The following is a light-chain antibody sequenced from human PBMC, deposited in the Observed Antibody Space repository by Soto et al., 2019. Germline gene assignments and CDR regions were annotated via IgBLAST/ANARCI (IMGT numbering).Light chain of an antibody. CDR3: SSDAGRSSLEV. CDR1: SCDMGSYNL. J-gene: IGLJ1*01. V-gene: IGLV2-23*03. Sequence: QSALTQPASVSGSPGQWITISCTGSSCDMGSYNLVSWYQQHPGKAPKLMIFEGYKRPSGVANRFSGSKSGNTASLTISGHEDDEEADYYRSSDAGRSSLEVFGTGTKLTVL. CDR2: EGY.